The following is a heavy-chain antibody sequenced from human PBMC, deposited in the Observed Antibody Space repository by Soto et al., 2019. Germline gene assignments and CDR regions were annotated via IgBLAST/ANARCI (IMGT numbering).Heavy chain of an antibody. J-gene: IGHJ6*02. CDR1: GFTFSSYG. CDR3: AKDKSNPYYYYYYGMDV. Sequence: GGSLRLSCAASGFTFSSYGMHWVRQAPGKGLEWVAVISYDGSNKYYADSVKGRFTISRDNSKNTLYLQMNSLRAEDTAVYYCAKDKSNPYYYYYYGMDVWGQGTTVTVSS. V-gene: IGHV3-30*18. CDR2: ISYDGSNK.